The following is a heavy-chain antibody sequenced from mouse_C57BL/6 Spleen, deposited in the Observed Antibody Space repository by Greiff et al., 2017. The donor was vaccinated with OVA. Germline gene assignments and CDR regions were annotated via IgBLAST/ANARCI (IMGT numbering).Heavy chain of an antibody. V-gene: IGHV2-9-1*01. CDR3: ARRGGNSPYYAMDY. Sequence: VKLMESGPGLVAPSQSLSITCTVSGFSFTSYAISWVRQPPGKGLEWLGVILTGGGTNYTSAIKSSLSISKDNSKSQVFLKMNSLQTDDTARYYGARRGGNSPYYAMDYWGQGTSVTVSS. J-gene: IGHJ4*01. D-gene: IGHD2-12*01. CDR1: GFSFTSYA. CDR2: ILTGGGT.